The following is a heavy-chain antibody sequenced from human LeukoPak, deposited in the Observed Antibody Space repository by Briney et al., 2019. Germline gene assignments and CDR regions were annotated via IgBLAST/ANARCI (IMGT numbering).Heavy chain of an antibody. CDR2: IWYDGSNK. J-gene: IGHJ4*02. CDR3: ARDAPPLDYGDYLDY. V-gene: IGHV3-33*08. CDR1: GFTFSSYG. Sequence: QPGGSLRLSCAASGFTFSSYGMHWVRQAPGKGLEWVAVIWYDGSNKYYADSVKGRFTISRDNSKNTLYLQMSSLRAEDTAVYYCARDAPPLDYGDYLDYWGQGTLVTVSS. D-gene: IGHD4-17*01.